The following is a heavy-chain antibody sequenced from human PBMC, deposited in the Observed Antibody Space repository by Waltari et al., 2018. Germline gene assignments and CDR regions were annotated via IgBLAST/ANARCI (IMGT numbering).Heavy chain of an antibody. D-gene: IGHD3-9*01. CDR1: GGSISSSSYY. Sequence: QLQLQESGPGLVKPSETLSLTCTVSGGSISSSSYYWGWIRQPPGKGLEWIGSIYYSGSTYYNPSLKSRVTISVDTSKNQFSLKLSSVTAADTAVYYCAGPLGVYDILTGYYSFIWAFDIWGQGTMVTVSS. V-gene: IGHV4-39*07. J-gene: IGHJ3*02. CDR2: IYYSGST. CDR3: AGPLGVYDILTGYYSFIWAFDI.